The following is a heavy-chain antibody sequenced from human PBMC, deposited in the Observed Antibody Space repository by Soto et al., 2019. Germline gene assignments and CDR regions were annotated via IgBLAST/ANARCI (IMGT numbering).Heavy chain of an antibody. D-gene: IGHD3-10*01. CDR3: ARGVVWFGGGTLYYYGMDV. CDR2: IYYSGST. V-gene: IGHV4-30-4*01. CDR1: GGSISSGDYY. Sequence: QVQLQESGPGLVKPSQTLSLTCTVSGGSISSGDYYWSWIRQPPGKGLEWIGYIYYSGSTYYNPSLKSRVTISVDTSKNQFSLKLSSVTAADTAVYYCARGVVWFGGGTLYYYGMDVWGQGTTVTVS. J-gene: IGHJ6*02.